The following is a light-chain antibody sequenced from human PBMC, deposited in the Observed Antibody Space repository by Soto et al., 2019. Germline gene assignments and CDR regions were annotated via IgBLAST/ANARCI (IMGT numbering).Light chain of an antibody. Sequence: SVLTQPPSASGTPGQRVTISCSGSSSNIGSNTVNWYQQLPGTAPKLLIYRNNQRPSGVPDRFSGSKSGTSASLAISGLHSEDEADYYCASWDDSLNGHVVFGGGTKVTVL. V-gene: IGLV1-44*01. J-gene: IGLJ2*01. CDR1: SSNIGSNT. CDR2: RNN. CDR3: ASWDDSLNGHVV.